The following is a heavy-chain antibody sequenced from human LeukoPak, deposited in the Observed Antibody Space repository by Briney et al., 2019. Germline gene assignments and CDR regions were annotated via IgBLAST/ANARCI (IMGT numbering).Heavy chain of an antibody. CDR1: GFPFSTYA. CDR3: AKDLSYTSGASDH. V-gene: IGHV3-23*01. J-gene: IGHJ4*02. CDR2: ITDDGYNT. Sequence: AGGSLRLSCAASGFPFSTYAMTWVRQAPGKGLEWVSTITDDGYNTYSADSVKGRITFSRDNSKNTLSLQLRSLRAEDTAVYYCAKDLSYTSGASDHWGQGTLVTVSS. D-gene: IGHD6-19*01.